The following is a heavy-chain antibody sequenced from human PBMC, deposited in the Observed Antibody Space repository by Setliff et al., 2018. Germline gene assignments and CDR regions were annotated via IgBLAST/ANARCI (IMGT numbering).Heavy chain of an antibody. CDR2: IYPSNADT. D-gene: IGHD2-8*02. Sequence: GGSMKTSCKGSGYSFTDYWIAWVRQTPGKGLEWMGTIYPSNADTRYSPSFQGQVTISTDTSINTAFLQWNNLKASDTAVYYCARRGVRFFNWFDPWGQGTLVTVSS. CDR3: ARRGVRFFNWFDP. J-gene: IGHJ5*02. V-gene: IGHV5-51*01. CDR1: GYSFTDYW.